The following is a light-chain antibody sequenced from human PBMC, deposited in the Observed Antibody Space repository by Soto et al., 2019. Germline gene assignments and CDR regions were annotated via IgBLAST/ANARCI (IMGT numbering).Light chain of an antibody. CDR1: QSVSSN. CDR3: QQYNIWPPWT. Sequence: EIVMTQSPATLSVSPGERATLSCRASQSVSSNLAWYQQKPGQAPRLLIYGASTRATGIPARFSGSGSGTAFTLTISSLQSEDFAVYYCQQYNIWPPWTFGQGTKVEIK. V-gene: IGKV3-15*01. J-gene: IGKJ1*01. CDR2: GAS.